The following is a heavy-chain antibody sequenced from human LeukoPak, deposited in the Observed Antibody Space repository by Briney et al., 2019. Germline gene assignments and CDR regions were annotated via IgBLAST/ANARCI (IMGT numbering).Heavy chain of an antibody. CDR3: ARGLSGTRFDY. Sequence: GGSLRLSCAASGFTFSSYSMNWVRQAPGQGLEWVSFISSSSDYRYYADSVKGRFTISRDNAKNSLYLQMNSLRAEDTAVYYCARGLSGTRFDYWGQGTLVTVSS. J-gene: IGHJ4*02. V-gene: IGHV3-21*01. CDR2: ISSSSDYR. CDR1: GFTFSSYS. D-gene: IGHD1-7*01.